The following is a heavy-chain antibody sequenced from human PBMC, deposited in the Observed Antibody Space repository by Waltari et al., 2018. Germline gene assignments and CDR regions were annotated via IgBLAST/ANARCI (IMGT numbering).Heavy chain of an antibody. CDR2: IYGNSAST. CDR3: ARGSRPSDY. V-gene: IGHV4-39*07. J-gene: IGHJ4*02. Sequence: QVQLQESGPGLVKPSETLSLTCAVSGGSISDSYYWNWIRQPPGKGLEWIGNIYGNSASTYYNRSLKSRVTISKDTSKNQFFLKLGSVTAADTAVYYCARGSRPSDYWGQGVLVTVSS. CDR1: GGSISDSYY.